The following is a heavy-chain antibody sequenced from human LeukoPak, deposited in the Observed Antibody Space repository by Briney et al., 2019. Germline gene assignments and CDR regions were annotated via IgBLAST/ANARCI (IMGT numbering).Heavy chain of an antibody. D-gene: IGHD3-10*01. CDR1: GFTFSSYA. CDR3: AVLRGNNY. CDR2: ISSSTTTI. V-gene: IGHV3-48*04. Sequence: GGSLRLSCAASGFTFSSYAMNWVRQAPGKGLEWTSYISSSTTTIHYADSVKGRFTISRDNVKNSLYLQMNSLRAEDTAVYYCAVLRGNNYWGQGTLVTVSS. J-gene: IGHJ4*02.